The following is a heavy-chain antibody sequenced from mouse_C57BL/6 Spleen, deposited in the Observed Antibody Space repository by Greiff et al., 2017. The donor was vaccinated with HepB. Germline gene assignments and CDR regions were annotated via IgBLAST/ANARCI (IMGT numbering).Heavy chain of an antibody. CDR1: GYIFTSYD. CDR3: ARRGVAY. Sequence: VKLMESGPELVKPGASVKLSCQASGYIFTSYDINWVKQRPGEGLEWIGWIYPRDGSTKYNEKFKGKDTLSVDTSTSTAYMGLHSLTSEDSSVFCCARRGVAYWGQGTLGTVAA. J-gene: IGHJ3*01. V-gene: IGHV1-85*01. CDR2: IYPRDGST.